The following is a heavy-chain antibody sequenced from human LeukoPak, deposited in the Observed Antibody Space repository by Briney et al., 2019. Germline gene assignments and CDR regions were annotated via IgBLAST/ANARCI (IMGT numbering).Heavy chain of an antibody. V-gene: IGHV4-34*01. Sequence: PSETLSLTCAVYGGSFSGYYWSWIRQPPGKGLEWIGEINHSGSTNYNPSLKSRVTISVDTSKNQFSLKLSSVTAADTAVYYCARQRTSRYYGSGSYPNWFDPWGQGTLVTVSS. D-gene: IGHD3-10*01. CDR1: GGSFSGYY. CDR2: INHSGST. J-gene: IGHJ5*02. CDR3: ARQRTSRYYGSGSYPNWFDP.